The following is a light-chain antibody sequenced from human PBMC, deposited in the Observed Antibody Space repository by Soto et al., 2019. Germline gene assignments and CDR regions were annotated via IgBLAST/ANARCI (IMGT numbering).Light chain of an antibody. Sequence: DITMTQSPPTLSASVGDRGTITCRASQSISGGLAWYQQKPGKAPNLLIYQASTLESGVPSRFSDSGSGTEFTLTISSLQPEDFATYHCQQHNTSARPVGQGTKVEI. CDR3: QQHNTSARP. CDR2: QAS. CDR1: QSISGG. J-gene: IGKJ1*01. V-gene: IGKV1-5*03.